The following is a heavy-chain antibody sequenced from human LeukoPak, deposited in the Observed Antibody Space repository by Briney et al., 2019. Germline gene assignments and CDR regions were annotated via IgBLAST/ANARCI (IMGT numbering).Heavy chain of an antibody. CDR1: GYTFTSYY. CDR2: INPSGGGT. D-gene: IGHD7-27*01. CDR3: ARVAPITGDADY. J-gene: IGHJ4*02. Sequence: ASVKVSCKASGYTFTSYYMHWVRQAPGQGLEWMGIINPSGGGTSYAQKLQGRVTMTRDTSTSTVYMELSSLRSEDTAVYYCARVAPITGDADYWGQGTLVTVSS. V-gene: IGHV1-46*04.